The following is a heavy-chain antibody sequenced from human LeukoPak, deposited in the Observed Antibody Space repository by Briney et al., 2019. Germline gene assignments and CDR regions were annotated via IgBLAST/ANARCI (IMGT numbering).Heavy chain of an antibody. V-gene: IGHV3-30*02. CDR2: IRYDGSNK. CDR3: AKAAIAVAGPYYFDY. D-gene: IGHD6-19*01. CDR1: GFTFSSYG. Sequence: GGSLRLSCAASGFTFSSYGMHWVRQAPGKGLEWVAFIRYDGSNKYYADSVKGRFTISRDNSKNTLYLQMNSLRAEDTAVYYCAKAAIAVAGPYYFDYWGQGTLVTVSS. J-gene: IGHJ4*02.